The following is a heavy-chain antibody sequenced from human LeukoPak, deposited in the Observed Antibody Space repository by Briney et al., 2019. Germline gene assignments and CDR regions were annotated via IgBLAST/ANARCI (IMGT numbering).Heavy chain of an antibody. CDR3: ARGPGPSGYCGGDCYSLYAFDI. J-gene: IGHJ3*02. V-gene: IGHV4-61*01. D-gene: IGHD2-21*01. CDR2: IYYSGST. Sequence: PSGTLSLTCTVSGGSVSSGSYYWSWIRQPPGKGLEWIGYIYYSGSTNYNPSLKSRVTISVDTSKNQFSLKLSSVTAADTAVYYCARGPGPSGYCGGDCYSLYAFDIWGQGTMVTVSS. CDR1: GGSVSSGSYY.